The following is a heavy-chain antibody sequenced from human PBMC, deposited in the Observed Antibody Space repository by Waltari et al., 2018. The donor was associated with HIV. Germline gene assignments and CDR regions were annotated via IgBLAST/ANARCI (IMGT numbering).Heavy chain of an antibody. Sequence: EIHLLQSGGGLVQPGGSLRLSCAASGFNFSTCAMNWVRQAPGKGLEWFSAISGSGASTYYTDSVKGRFTISRDNSKNTLYLQMNSLRDEDTAVYYCAKAPGEYSTSSRYFDYWGQGTLVPVSS. CDR1: GFNFSTCA. V-gene: IGHV3-23*01. D-gene: IGHD6-6*01. CDR2: ISGSGAST. CDR3: AKAPGEYSTSSRYFDY. J-gene: IGHJ4*02.